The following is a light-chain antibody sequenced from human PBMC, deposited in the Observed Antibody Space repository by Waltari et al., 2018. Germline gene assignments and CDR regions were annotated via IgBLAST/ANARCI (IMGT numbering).Light chain of an antibody. Sequence: QLVLTQSPSASASLGASVKLTCTLDSGHSTNIIAWHQQQPPKGPRYLMRVNSDGSHIKGDDIPDRFSGSSSSSGAERYLTISSVQSEDEADYYCQTGGHGTWVFGGGTKLTVL. CDR3: QTGGHGTWV. CDR1: SGHSTNI. V-gene: IGLV4-69*01. J-gene: IGLJ3*02. CDR2: VNSDGSH.